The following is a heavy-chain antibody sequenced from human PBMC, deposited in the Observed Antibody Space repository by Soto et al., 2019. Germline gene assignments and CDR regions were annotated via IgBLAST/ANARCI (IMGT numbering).Heavy chain of an antibody. D-gene: IGHD6-19*01. CDR3: ARSFGWYAIDH. V-gene: IGHV4-4*02. CDR1: SGSITSEQR. J-gene: IGHJ4*02. Sequence: QMQLQESGPGPVKPSETLSLICTVSSGSITSEQRWSWVRQPPGKGLEWIGEIHHSGSTNENPSLRSRVTMSVDKSKNQFSLKLNSVTAADTAVYFCARSFGWYAIDHWGQGTLVIVSS. CDR2: IHHSGST.